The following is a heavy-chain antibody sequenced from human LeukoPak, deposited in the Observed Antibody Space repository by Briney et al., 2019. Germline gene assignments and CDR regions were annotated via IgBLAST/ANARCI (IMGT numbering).Heavy chain of an antibody. D-gene: IGHD6-19*01. J-gene: IGHJ4*02. Sequence: GGSLGLSCAAPGFIFDDYAIHWVRQAPGKGLEWVSLISGDGGSTFYADSVKGRFTISRDSSKNSLYLQMSSLRSEDTALYYCARESERSGWYDYWGQGTLVTVSS. CDR2: ISGDGGST. CDR1: GFIFDDYA. CDR3: ARESERSGWYDY. V-gene: IGHV3-43*02.